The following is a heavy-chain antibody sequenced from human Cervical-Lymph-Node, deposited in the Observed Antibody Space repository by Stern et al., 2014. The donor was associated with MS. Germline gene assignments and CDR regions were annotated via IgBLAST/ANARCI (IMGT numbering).Heavy chain of an antibody. CDR3: ARVRGRASSERGGYGKWFDP. CDR1: GYTFTSKD. D-gene: IGHD5-12*01. J-gene: IGHJ5*02. Sequence: QVQLMQSGAEVKKPGASVKVSCKASGYTFTSKDVHWVRQAPGQGLEWMGEINPSDGSTSYGQNFQGRVTMTRDMSTTTVFMELSSLRSEDTAVYYCARVRGRASSERGGYGKWFDPWGQGTLVTVSS. CDR2: INPSDGST. V-gene: IGHV1-46*01.